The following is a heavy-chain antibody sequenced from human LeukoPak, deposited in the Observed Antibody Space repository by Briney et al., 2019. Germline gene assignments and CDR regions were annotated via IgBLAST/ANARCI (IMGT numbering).Heavy chain of an antibody. CDR3: AKALRYSGSYYVLDY. Sequence: GGSLRLSCAASGFTFSDYYMSWIRQAPGKGLEWVSYISSSGSTIYYADSVKGRFTISRDNAKNSLYLQMNSLRAEDTAVYYCAKALRYSGSYYVLDYWGQGTLVTVSS. CDR2: ISSSGSTI. D-gene: IGHD1-26*01. J-gene: IGHJ4*02. CDR1: GFTFSDYY. V-gene: IGHV3-11*04.